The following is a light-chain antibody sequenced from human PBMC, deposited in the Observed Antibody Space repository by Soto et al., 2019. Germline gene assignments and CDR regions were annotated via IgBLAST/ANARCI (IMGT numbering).Light chain of an antibody. J-gene: IGLJ1*01. CDR3: KSYAGSNTYV. V-gene: IGLV2-8*01. CDR1: KNDIGVYDF. Sequence: QSALTQPPPASGSPGQSVTISCTGTKNDIGVYDFVSWYQHHPGKAPRLIIYEVVQRPSGVPDRFSGSKSGNTASLTVSGLQAADEADYFCKSYAGSNTYVFGGGTKVTVL. CDR2: EVV.